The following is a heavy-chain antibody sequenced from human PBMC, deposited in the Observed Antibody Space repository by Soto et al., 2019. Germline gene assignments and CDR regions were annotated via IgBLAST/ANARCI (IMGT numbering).Heavy chain of an antibody. CDR1: GFTFSSYG. J-gene: IGHJ4*02. D-gene: IGHD3-10*01. CDR2: IWYDGSNK. Sequence: GSLRLSCAASGFTFSSYGMHWVRQAPGKGLEWVAVIWYDGSNKYYADSVKGRFTISRDNSKNTLYLQMNSLRAEDTAVYYCARFGGVRYFDYWGQGTLVTVSS. V-gene: IGHV3-33*01. CDR3: ARFGGVRYFDY.